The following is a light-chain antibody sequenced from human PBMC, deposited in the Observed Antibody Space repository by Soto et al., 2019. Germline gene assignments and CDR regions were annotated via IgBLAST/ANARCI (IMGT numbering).Light chain of an antibody. CDR3: QQYNNWPRT. V-gene: IGKV3-15*01. CDR1: ESVLDY. Sequence: EIVLTQSPATLSAYPGERASLSCRASESVLDYLAWFQQRPGQSPRPLIYGPATRATGIPGRFRGSGSGTEFTLTITSLQSEDFAVYYCQQYNNWPRTFGQGTKVDIK. J-gene: IGKJ1*01. CDR2: GPA.